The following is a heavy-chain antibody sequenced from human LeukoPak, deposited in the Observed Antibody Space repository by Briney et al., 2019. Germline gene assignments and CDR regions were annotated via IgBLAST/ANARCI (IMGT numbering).Heavy chain of an antibody. CDR2: IYYSGST. CDR1: GGSISSSSYF. D-gene: IGHD3-10*01. CDR3: ARVGTTTMVRGVIITGIDY. Sequence: PSETLSLTCTVSGGSISSSSYFWGRIRQPPGKGLEWIGSIYYSGSTYYNPSLKSRVTISVDTSKNQFSLKLSSVTAADTAVYYCARVGTTTMVRGVIITGIDYWGQGTLVTVSS. J-gene: IGHJ4*02. V-gene: IGHV4-39*07.